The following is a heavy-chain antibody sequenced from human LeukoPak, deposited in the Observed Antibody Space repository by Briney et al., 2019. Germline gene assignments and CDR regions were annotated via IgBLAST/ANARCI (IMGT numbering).Heavy chain of an antibody. V-gene: IGHV3-23*01. D-gene: IGHD3-10*01. CDR2: ISGSGGST. J-gene: IGHJ4*02. CDR1: RFAFSNYG. CDR3: AKDRVTSDY. Sequence: GGSLRLSCAVSRFAFSNYGMSWVRQAPGKGLEWVSAISGSGGSTYYADSVKGRFTISRDNSKNTLYLQMNSLRAEDTAVYYCAKDRVTSDYWGQGTLVTVSS.